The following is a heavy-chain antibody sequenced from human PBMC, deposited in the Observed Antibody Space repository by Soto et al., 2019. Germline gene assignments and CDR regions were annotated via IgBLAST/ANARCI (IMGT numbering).Heavy chain of an antibody. CDR2: IIPIFGTA. CDR3: ARAFLGYDILTGYYNVGSGDAFDI. V-gene: IGHV1-69*13. D-gene: IGHD3-9*01. Sequence: SVKVSCKASGGTFSSDAIGWVRQAPGQGLEWMGGIIPIFGTANYAQKFQGRVTITADESTSTAYMELSSLRSEDTAVYYCARAFLGYDILTGYYNVGSGDAFDIWGQGTMVTVSS. J-gene: IGHJ3*02. CDR1: GGTFSSDA.